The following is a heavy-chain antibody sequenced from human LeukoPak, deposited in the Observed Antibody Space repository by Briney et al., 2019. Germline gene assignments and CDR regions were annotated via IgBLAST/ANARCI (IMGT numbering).Heavy chain of an antibody. V-gene: IGHV4-4*07. CDR1: GDSIHSHF. J-gene: IGHJ5*02. CDR2: THTNGNT. Sequence: PPETLSLTCTVSGDSIHSHFYGWIRQPAGKGLEWIGRTHTNGNTLYNPSLKSRVTMSVDTSKSQFSLRLTSVTAADTAFYYCVRGNYTDGGRNWFDPWGQGILVTVSS. CDR3: VRGNYTDGGRNWFDP. D-gene: IGHD1-7*01.